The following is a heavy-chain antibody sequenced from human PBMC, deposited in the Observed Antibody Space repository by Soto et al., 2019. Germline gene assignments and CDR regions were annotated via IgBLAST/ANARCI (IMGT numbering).Heavy chain of an antibody. J-gene: IGHJ4*02. Sequence: QVQLVESGGGVVQPGRSLRLSCAASGFTFSSYGMHWVRQAPGKGLEWVAVIWYDGSNKYYADSVKGRFTISRDNSKNALYLQMNCLRAEDTAVYYCASEDTAMVRGEYYFDYWGQGTLVTVSS. CDR2: IWYDGSNK. D-gene: IGHD5-18*01. CDR1: GFTFSSYG. V-gene: IGHV3-33*01. CDR3: ASEDTAMVRGEYYFDY.